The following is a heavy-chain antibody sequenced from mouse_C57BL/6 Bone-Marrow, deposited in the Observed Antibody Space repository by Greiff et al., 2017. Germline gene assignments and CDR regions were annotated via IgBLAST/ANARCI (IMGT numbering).Heavy chain of an antibody. CDR3: ARSKNWDSWFAY. J-gene: IGHJ3*01. Sequence: QVHVKQSGAELARPGASVKLSCKASGYTFTSYGISWVKQRTGQGLEWIGEIYPRSGNTYYNEKFKGKATLTADKSSSTAYMELRSLTSEDSAVYFCARSKNWDSWFAYWGQGTLVTVSA. CDR2: IYPRSGNT. V-gene: IGHV1-81*01. CDR1: GYTFTSYG. D-gene: IGHD4-1*01.